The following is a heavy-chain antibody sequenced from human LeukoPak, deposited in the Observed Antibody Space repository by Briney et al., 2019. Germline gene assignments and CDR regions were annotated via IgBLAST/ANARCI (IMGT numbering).Heavy chain of an antibody. CDR2: ISGSGGST. J-gene: IGHJ4*02. Sequence: GGSLRLSCAASGFTFSSYWMSWVRQAPGKGLEWVSAISGSGGSTYYSGSVKGRFTISRDNSRNTLYLQMSSLRAEDTAVYYCSKGLPYSSGERGYYFGYLGPGTLVTVSS. CDR1: GFTFSSYW. CDR3: SKGLPYSSGERGYYFGY. D-gene: IGHD6-19*01. V-gene: IGHV3-23*01.